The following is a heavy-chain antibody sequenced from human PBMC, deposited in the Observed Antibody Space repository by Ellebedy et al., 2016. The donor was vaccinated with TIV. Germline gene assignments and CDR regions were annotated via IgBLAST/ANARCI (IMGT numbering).Heavy chain of an antibody. CDR1: GYTFTSYA. J-gene: IGHJ5*02. Sequence: ASVKVSCKASGYTFTSYAMHWVRQAPGQRLAWMGWINAGNGNTKYSQKFQGRVTITRDTSASTAYMELSSLRSEDTDVYYCARAFLLVVAATDNWFDPWGQGTLVTVSS. CDR3: ARAFLLVVAATDNWFDP. V-gene: IGHV1-3*01. D-gene: IGHD2-15*01. CDR2: INAGNGNT.